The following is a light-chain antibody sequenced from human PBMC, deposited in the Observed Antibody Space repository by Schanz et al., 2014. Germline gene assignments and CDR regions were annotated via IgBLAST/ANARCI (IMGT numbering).Light chain of an antibody. J-gene: IGLJ2*01. CDR2: DDS. CDR1: NIGSKS. Sequence: SYELTQPPSVSVAPGKTARITCGGNNIGSKSVHWYQQKPCQAPVLVVYDDSDRPSGIPERFSGSNSGNTATLTISRVEAGDEADYYCQVWDSSSDHPVVFGGGTKLTVL. CDR3: QVWDSSSDHPVV. V-gene: IGLV3-21*03.